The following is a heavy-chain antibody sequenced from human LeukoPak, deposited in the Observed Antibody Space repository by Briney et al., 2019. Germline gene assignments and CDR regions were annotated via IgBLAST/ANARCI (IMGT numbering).Heavy chain of an antibody. CDR2: IYYSGST. CDR1: GGSISSYY. CDR3: ARSPYHYYYMDV. J-gene: IGHJ6*03. V-gene: IGHV4-59*01. Sequence: PSETLSLTCTVSGGSISSYYWSWIRQPPGKGLEWIGYIYYSGSTNYNPSLKSRVTISVDTSKNQFSLKLSSVTAADTAVYYCARSPYHYYYMDVWGKGTTVTVSS.